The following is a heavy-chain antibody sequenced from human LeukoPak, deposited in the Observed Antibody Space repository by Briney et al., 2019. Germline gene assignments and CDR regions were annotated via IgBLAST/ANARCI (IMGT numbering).Heavy chain of an antibody. D-gene: IGHD3-9*01. CDR3: ARIYYDILTGYVTFDY. CDR1: GGSISSGGYS. Sequence: SETLSLTCTVSGGSISSGGYSWSWIRQHPGKGLEWIGYIYYSGSTYYNPSLKSRVTISVDTSKNQFSLKLSSVTAADTAVYYCARIYYDILTGYVTFDYWGQGTLVTVSS. CDR2: IYYSGST. V-gene: IGHV4-31*03. J-gene: IGHJ4*02.